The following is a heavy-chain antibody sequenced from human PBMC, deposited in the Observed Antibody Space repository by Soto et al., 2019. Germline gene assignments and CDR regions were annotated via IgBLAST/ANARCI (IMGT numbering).Heavy chain of an antibody. CDR2: IKQDGSEK. CDR1: GFTFSSYW. Sequence: EVQLVESGGGLVQPGGSLRLSCAASGFTFSSYWMSWVRQAPGKGLEWVANIKQDGSEKYYVDSVKGRVTISRDNAKNSLYLQMNSLRAEDTAVYYCARDRGRAVAGYYYYYGMDVWGQGTTVTVSS. D-gene: IGHD6-19*01. V-gene: IGHV3-7*05. CDR3: ARDRGRAVAGYYYYYGMDV. J-gene: IGHJ6*02.